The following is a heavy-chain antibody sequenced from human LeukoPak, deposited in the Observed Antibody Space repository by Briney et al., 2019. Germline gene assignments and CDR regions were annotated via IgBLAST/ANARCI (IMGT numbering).Heavy chain of an antibody. D-gene: IGHD2-15*01. V-gene: IGHV3-23*01. J-gene: IGHJ6*03. CDR2: ISGSGGST. CDR1: GFTFSSYA. CDR3: ATLGGCSGGSCYTGGYYYYYMDV. Sequence: PGGSLRLPCAASGFTFSSYAMSWVRQAPGKGLEWVSAISGSGGSTYYADSVKGRFTISRDNSKNTLYLQMNSLRAEDTAVYYCATLGGCSGGSCYTGGYYYYYMDVWGKGTTVTVSS.